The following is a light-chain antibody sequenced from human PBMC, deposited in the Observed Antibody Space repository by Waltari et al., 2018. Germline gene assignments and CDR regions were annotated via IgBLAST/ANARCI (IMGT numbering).Light chain of an antibody. CDR1: SIASKN. CDR3: QVWDSNTAV. V-gene: IGLV3-9*01. Sequence: SYELTQPLSVSVAPGQTARITCGGNSIASKNGHWYQQKPGQAPMLVIHRDSNRPSGIPERFSGSNSGNTATLTISRAQAGDEADYYCQVWDSNTAVFGGGTQLTVL. CDR2: RDS. J-gene: IGLJ7*01.